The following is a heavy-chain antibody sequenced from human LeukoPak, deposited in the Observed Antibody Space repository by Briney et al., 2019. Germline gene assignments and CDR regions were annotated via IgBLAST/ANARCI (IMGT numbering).Heavy chain of an antibody. CDR2: ISGSGGST. V-gene: IGHV3-23*01. CDR3: AKDRVSSSLSNY. Sequence: HPGGSLRLSCAASGFPFSSYAMSWVRQAPGKGLEWVSAISGSGGSTYYADSVKGRFTISRDNSKNTLYLQMNSLRAEDTAVYYCAKDRVSSSLSNYWGQGTLVTVSS. D-gene: IGHD6-13*01. CDR1: GFPFSSYA. J-gene: IGHJ4*02.